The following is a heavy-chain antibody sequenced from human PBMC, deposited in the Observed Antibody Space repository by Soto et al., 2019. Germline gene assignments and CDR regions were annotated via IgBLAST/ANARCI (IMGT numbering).Heavy chain of an antibody. Sequence: QVQLVESGGGVVQPGGSLRLSCAASGFTFSNSAMHWVRQAPGKGLEWVSYISFDGNNIYYPDSVRGRFTISRDNYKNTLSLQLNSLRAEDTAVYYCAKGCHDDGHCFFFDYWGQGVLVSVSS. V-gene: IGHV3-30*04. CDR1: GFTFSNSA. J-gene: IGHJ4*02. CDR3: AKGCHDDGHCFFFDY. D-gene: IGHD2-21*02. CDR2: ISFDGNNI.